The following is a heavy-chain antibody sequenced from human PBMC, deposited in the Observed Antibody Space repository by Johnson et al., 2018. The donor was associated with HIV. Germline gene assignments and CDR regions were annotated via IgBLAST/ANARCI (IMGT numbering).Heavy chain of an antibody. V-gene: IGHV3-33*06. D-gene: IGHD3-22*01. J-gene: IGHJ3*02. CDR2: TWYDGSNK. CDR3: AKGDYYDSRAAFDI. CDR1: GYTFSSYG. Sequence: QVQLVESGGGVVQPGESLTLSCAASGYTFSSYGMHWVRQAPGKELEWVAVTWYDGSNKYYTDSVKGRFTISRDNSKNTLFLQMNSLRAEDTAVYYCAKGDYYDSRAAFDIWGQGTMVTVSS.